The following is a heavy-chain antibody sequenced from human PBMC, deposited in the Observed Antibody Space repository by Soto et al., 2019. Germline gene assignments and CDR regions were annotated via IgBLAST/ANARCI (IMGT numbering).Heavy chain of an antibody. CDR1: GGSISSYY. CDR2: IYYSGST. V-gene: IGHV4-59*01. CDR3: AREEGATLYFDY. Sequence: PSETLSLTCTVSGGSISSYYWSWIRQPPGKGLEWIGYIYYSGSTNYNPSLKSRVTISVDTSKNQFSLKLSSVTAADTAVYYCAREEGATLYFDYWGQGTLVAVAS. D-gene: IGHD5-12*01. J-gene: IGHJ4*02.